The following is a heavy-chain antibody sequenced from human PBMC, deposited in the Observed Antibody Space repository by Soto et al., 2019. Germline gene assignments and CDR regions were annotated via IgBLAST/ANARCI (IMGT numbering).Heavy chain of an antibody. Sequence: GGSLRLSCAASGFTFSSYAMSWVRQAPGKGLEWVSAISGSGGSTYYADSVKGRFTISRDNSKNTLYLQMNSLRAEDTAVYYCAKSRDFNYDFWSGPPVEAFDIGGQGQWSPSPQ. CDR2: ISGSGGST. J-gene: IGHJ3*02. CDR1: GFTFSSYA. V-gene: IGHV3-23*01. CDR3: AKSRDFNYDFWSGPPVEAFDI. D-gene: IGHD3-3*01.